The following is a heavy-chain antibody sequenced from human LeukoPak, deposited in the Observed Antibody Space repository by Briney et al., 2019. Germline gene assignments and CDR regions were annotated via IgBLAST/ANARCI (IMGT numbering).Heavy chain of an antibody. CDR1: GFTFSNAW. V-gene: IGHV3-15*01. CDR3: ATDVPSPLAQIDY. D-gene: IGHD1-14*01. J-gene: IGHJ4*02. CDR2: IKAGGTT. Sequence: GGSLRLSCAASGFTFSNAWTSWVRQAPGKGLEWVARIKAGGTTDYAAPVKGRFTISRDDSMNTLYLQMDSLKTGDTAVYYCATDVPSPLAQIDYWGQGTPVTVSS.